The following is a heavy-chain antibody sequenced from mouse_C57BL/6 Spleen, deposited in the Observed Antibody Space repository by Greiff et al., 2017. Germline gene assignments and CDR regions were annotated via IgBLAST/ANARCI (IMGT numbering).Heavy chain of an antibody. CDR2: ISSGGSYT. V-gene: IGHV5-6*01. CDR3: GREVNSRSYLDY. J-gene: IGHJ2*01. CDR1: GFTFSSYG. Sequence: EVMLVESGGDLVKPGGSLKLSCAASGFTFSSYGMSWVRQTPDKRLEWVATISSGGSYTYYPDSVKGRFTISRDTAKNTLYLQMSSLKSEDTAMYCCGREVNSRSYLDYWSQGTTRTVTA.